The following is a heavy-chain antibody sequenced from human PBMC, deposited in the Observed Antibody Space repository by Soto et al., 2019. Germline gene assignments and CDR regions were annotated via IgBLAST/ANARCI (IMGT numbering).Heavy chain of an antibody. CDR2: ISTNGRSK. Sequence: GGSLRLSCAGSGFAFSTYMMNWVRHAPGKGLEWIADISTNGRSKSYAASVRGRFTIFRDNTKNSMYLQMNSLRDDDTAVYYCVRDRDLRDYYGMDVWGQGTTGTVSS. CDR3: VRDRDLRDYYGMDV. D-gene: IGHD3-16*01. J-gene: IGHJ6*02. V-gene: IGHV3-48*02. CDR1: GFAFSTYM.